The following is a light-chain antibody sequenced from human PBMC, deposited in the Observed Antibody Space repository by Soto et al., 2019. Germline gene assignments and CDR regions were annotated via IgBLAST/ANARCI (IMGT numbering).Light chain of an antibody. V-gene: IGLV1-44*01. CDR2: SNN. J-gene: IGLJ2*01. Sequence: QSVLTQPPSASATPGQRVTISCSGSSSNIGRNTVNWYQQLPGTAPRLLIYSNNVRPSGVPDRFSGSISGTSASLAISGLQSADEADDYCAACDDSLYGLLVFGGGTQLTVL. CDR3: AACDDSLYGLLV. CDR1: SSNIGRNT.